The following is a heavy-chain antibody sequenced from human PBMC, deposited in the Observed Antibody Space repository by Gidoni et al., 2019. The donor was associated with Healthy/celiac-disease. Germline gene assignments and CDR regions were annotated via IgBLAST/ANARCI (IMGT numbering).Heavy chain of an antibody. V-gene: IGHV4-59*08. Sequence: YGGSTNYNPSLKSRVTISVDTSKNQFSLKLSSVTAADTAVYYCARVPFGGSDGEWAFDIWGQGTMVTVSS. D-gene: IGHD3-10*01. CDR3: ARVPFGGSDGEWAFDI. CDR2: YGGST. J-gene: IGHJ3*02.